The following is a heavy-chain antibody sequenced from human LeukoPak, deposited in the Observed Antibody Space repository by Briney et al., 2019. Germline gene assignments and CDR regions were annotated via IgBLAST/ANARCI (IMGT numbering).Heavy chain of an antibody. CDR2: IWYDGSNK. CDR3: AKEALSEYFDL. Sequence: EGSLRLSCAASGFTFSSYGMHWVRQAPGKGLEWVAVIWYDGSNKYYADSVKGRFAISRDNSKNTLYLQMNSLRAEDTAVYYCAKEALSEYFDLWGRGTLVTVSS. V-gene: IGHV3-33*06. D-gene: IGHD3-3*01. J-gene: IGHJ2*01. CDR1: GFTFSSYG.